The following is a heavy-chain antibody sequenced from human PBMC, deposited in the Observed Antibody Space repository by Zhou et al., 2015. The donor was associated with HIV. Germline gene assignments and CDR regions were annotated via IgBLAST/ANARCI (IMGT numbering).Heavy chain of an antibody. V-gene: IGHV1-69*06. CDR3: AAVVVVAANIYYYGMDV. J-gene: IGHJ6*02. CDR2: IIPIFGTA. D-gene: IGHD2-15*01. CDR1: GGTFSSYA. Sequence: QVQLVQSGAEVKKPGSSVKVSCKASGGTFSSYAISWVRQAPGQGLEWMGGIIPIFGTANYAQKFQGRVTITADKSTSTAYMELSSLRSEDTAVYYCAAVVVVAANIYYYGMDVWGQGTTVTVSS.